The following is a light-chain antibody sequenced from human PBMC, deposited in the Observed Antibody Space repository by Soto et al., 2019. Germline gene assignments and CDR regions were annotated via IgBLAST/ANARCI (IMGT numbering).Light chain of an antibody. CDR2: GAS. Sequence: EIVLTQSPGTLSLSPGEIATLFCRASQSFTTSQLAWYQQRPGQAPRVLIFGASRRATGIPDRFSGSGSGTDFTLTISRLEPEDSAVYYCQQYASSPRTFGQGTTVEIK. V-gene: IGKV3-20*01. CDR1: QSFTTSQ. CDR3: QQYASSPRT. J-gene: IGKJ1*01.